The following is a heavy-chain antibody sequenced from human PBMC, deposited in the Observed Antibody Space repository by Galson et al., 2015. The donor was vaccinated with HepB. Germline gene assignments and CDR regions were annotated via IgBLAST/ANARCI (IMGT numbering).Heavy chain of an antibody. J-gene: IGHJ4*02. CDR3: ARVNIHYGSGSYTPGYFDY. V-gene: IGHV4-31*03. CDR2: IYYSGSA. CDR1: GGSISSGGYY. Sequence: TLSLTCTVSGGSISSGGYYWSWIRQHPGKGLEWIGYIYYSGSAYYNPSLKSRVTISVDTSKNQFSLKLSSVTAADTAVYYCARVNIHYGSGSYTPGYFDYWGQGTLVTVSS. D-gene: IGHD3-10*01.